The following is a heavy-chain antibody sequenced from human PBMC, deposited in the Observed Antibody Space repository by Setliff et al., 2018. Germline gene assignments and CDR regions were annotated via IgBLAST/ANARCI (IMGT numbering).Heavy chain of an antibody. J-gene: IGHJ4*02. CDR2: ISTYTGNT. Sequence: ASVKVSCKASGYTFTNYAINWVRQAPGQGLEWMGWISTYTGNTNYAQKLQGRITMTTDTSTSTAYMELRSLTSDDTAVYYCSRLVRYCTTTTCQRASGAEFWGQGTLVTVSS. D-gene: IGHD2-8*01. CDR1: GYTFTNYA. V-gene: IGHV1-18*01. CDR3: SRLVRYCTTTTCQRASGAEF.